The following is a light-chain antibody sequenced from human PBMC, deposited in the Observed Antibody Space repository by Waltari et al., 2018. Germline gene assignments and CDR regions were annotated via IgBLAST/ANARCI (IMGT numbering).Light chain of an antibody. CDR1: QSVESSY. J-gene: IGKJ1*01. Sequence: ETVLTQSPGTLSMSPGERATLSCRASQSVESSYLAWYQQKPGQAPRLLIYAASTRATGIPGRFSGGGSGTDFTLTISRLEPEDFAVYYCQQYGTSPRTFGQGTKVEIK. CDR3: QQYGTSPRT. CDR2: AAS. V-gene: IGKV3-20*01.